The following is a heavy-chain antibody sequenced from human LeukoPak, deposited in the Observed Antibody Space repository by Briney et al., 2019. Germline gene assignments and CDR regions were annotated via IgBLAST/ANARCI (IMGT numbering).Heavy chain of an antibody. CDR1: GGSISSSSYY. CDR2: IYYSGST. D-gene: IGHD2-15*01. V-gene: IGHV4-39*01. J-gene: IGHJ4*02. CDR3: ARHWVVAATALDY. Sequence: PSETLSLTCTVSGGSISSSSYYWGWIRQPPGKGLEWIGSIYYSGSTYYNPSLKSRVTISVDTSKNQSSLKLSSVTAADTAVYYCARHWVVAATALDYWGQGTLVTVSS.